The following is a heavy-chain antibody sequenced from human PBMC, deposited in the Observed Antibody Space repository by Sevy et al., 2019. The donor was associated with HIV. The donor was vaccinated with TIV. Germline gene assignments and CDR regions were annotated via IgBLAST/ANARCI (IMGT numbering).Heavy chain of an antibody. J-gene: IGHJ4*02. V-gene: IGHV3-7*01. Sequence: GGSLRLSCTASGFTFITYWMTWVRQAPGKGLEWVANIKQDGSEKYYVDSVKGRFTISRDNAKNSLYLQMNSLRAEDTAVYYCARDWGSVHWGQGTLVTVSS. CDR2: IKQDGSEK. CDR1: GFTFITYW. CDR3: ARDWGSVH. D-gene: IGHD3-16*01.